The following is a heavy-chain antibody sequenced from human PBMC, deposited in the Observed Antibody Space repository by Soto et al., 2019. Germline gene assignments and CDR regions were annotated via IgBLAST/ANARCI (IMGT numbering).Heavy chain of an antibody. CDR2: IFHDGNT. CDR1: GASIGSGVW. CDR3: ARHEGWTGPDQ. V-gene: IGHV4-4*02. Sequence: SETLSLTCAVSGASIGSGVWWGWFRQPPGKGLEWIAEIFHDGNTNYSPSLKSRVTISVDKSQNQFSLNVYSVTAADTAVYYCARHEGWTGPDQWGQGTLVTVSS. D-gene: IGHD2-8*02. J-gene: IGHJ5*02.